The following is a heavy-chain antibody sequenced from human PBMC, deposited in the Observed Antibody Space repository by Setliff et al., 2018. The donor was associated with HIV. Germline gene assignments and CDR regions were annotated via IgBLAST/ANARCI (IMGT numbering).Heavy chain of an antibody. CDR2: INPNSGGT. CDR1: GYTFSDYY. D-gene: IGHD6-6*01. J-gene: IGHJ4*02. Sequence: GASVKVSCKASGYTFSDYYMHWVRQAPGQGLEWMGWINPNSGGTNYAQKFQGRVNMTRDTSISTTYMELSRLRSDDTAVYYCARLEYSRGVYWGQGTLVTVSS. V-gene: IGHV1-2*02. CDR3: ARLEYSRGVY.